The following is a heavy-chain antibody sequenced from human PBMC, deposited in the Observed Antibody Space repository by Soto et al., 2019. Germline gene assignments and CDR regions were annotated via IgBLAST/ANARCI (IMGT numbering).Heavy chain of an antibody. CDR2: IIPIFGTA. Sequence: SVKVSCKASGGTFSSYAISWVRQAPGQGLEWMGGIIPIFGTANYAQKLQGRVTITADESTSTAYMELSSLRSEDTAVYYCARDLRRLPTSSYWYFDLWGRGTLVTVSS. J-gene: IGHJ2*01. CDR3: ARDLRRLPTSSYWYFDL. D-gene: IGHD2-2*01. CDR1: GGTFSSYA. V-gene: IGHV1-69*13.